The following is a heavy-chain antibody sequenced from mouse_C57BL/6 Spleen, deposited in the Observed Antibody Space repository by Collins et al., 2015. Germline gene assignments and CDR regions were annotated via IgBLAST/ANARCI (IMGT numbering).Heavy chain of an antibody. CDR2: ISSGGSYT. CDR1: GFTFSSYA. V-gene: IGHV5-9-3*01. CDR3: ARQETGGLGATTATLYYAMDY. J-gene: IGHJ4*01. D-gene: IGHD1-2*01. Sequence: EVQLVESGGGLVQPGGSLKLSCAASGFTFSSYAMSWARQTPEKRLEWVATISSGGSYTYYPDSVKGRFTISRDNAKNTLYLQMSSLRSEDTAMYYCARQETGGLGATTATLYYAMDYWGQGTSVTVSS.